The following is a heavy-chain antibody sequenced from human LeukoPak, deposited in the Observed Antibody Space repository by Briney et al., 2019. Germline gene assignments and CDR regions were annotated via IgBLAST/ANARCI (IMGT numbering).Heavy chain of an antibody. D-gene: IGHD3-3*01. V-gene: IGHV3-7*01. J-gene: IGHJ5*02. CDR1: GFPFSGYW. Sequence: GGSLRLSCVVSGFPFSGYWMTWVRQAPGNGLEWVANIKEDGTEKYYVDSVRGRFTISRDNAKNSLYLQMNSLRAEDTAVYYCARENDFWSGYYSPAFGPWGQGTLVTVSS. CDR2: IKEDGTEK. CDR3: ARENDFWSGYYSPAFGP.